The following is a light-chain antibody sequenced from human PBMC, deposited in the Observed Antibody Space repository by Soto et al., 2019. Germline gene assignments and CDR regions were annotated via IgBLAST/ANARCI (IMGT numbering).Light chain of an antibody. Sequence: DIQMTQSPSTLSASIGDRVTFTCRASHGISTYMAWYQRIPGTAPKLLMYDASTLERGAPSRFSGSGPGTDFTLTISSLQPDDFAMYFCQRYFSSSWTFGQGTTVEIK. CDR1: HGISTY. CDR2: DAS. CDR3: QRYFSSSWT. V-gene: IGKV1-5*01. J-gene: IGKJ1*01.